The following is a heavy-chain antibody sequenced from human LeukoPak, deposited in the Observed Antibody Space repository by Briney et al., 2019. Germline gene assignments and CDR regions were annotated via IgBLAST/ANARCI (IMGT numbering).Heavy chain of an antibody. CDR2: INPSGGST. CDR3: ATAYCSSTSCYLWYFDY. Sequence: ASVKVSCKASGYTFTGYYMHWVRQAPGQGLEWMGIINPSGGSTSYAQKFQGRVTMTRDTSTSTVYMELSSLRSEDTAVYYCATAYCSSTSCYLWYFDYWGQGTLVTVSS. D-gene: IGHD2-2*01. J-gene: IGHJ4*02. V-gene: IGHV1-46*01. CDR1: GYTFTGYY.